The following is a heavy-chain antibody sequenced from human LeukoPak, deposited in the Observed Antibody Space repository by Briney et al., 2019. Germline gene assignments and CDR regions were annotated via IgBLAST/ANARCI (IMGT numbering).Heavy chain of an antibody. J-gene: IGHJ4*02. CDR1: GGTFSSYA. V-gene: IGHV1-69*13. CDR2: IIPIFGTA. Sequence: ASVTVSCKASGGTFSSYAISWVRQAPGQGLEWMGGIIPIFGTANYAQKFQGRVTITADESTSTAYMELSSLRSEDTAVYYCARSHPYGSGSYYNDPFFDYWGQGTLVTVSS. CDR3: ARSHPYGSGSYYNDPFFDY. D-gene: IGHD3-10*01.